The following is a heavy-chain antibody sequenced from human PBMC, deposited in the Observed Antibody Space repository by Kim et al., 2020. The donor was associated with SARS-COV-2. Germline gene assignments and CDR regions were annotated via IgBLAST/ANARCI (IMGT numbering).Heavy chain of an antibody. V-gene: IGHV4-59*08. J-gene: IGHJ5*02. D-gene: IGHD2-2*01. CDR3: ARLGCSSVSCSTFDP. Sequence: NASLKSRVTISVDTSKNQFSLRLTSVTAADTAVYYCARLGCSSVSCSTFDPWGQGTLVTVSP.